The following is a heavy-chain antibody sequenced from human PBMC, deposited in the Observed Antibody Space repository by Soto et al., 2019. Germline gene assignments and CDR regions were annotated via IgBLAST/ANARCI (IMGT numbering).Heavy chain of an antibody. J-gene: IGHJ6*02. V-gene: IGHV3-23*01. Sequence: GVLSLSCAASGFTFSAYAMTWVRQAPGTGLEWGSAISGSGDGAYYADSVKGRFTISRDKSKKTLYLQMNSLRAEDPAVDYCGKDGLSWGWGGRGMVVWSQGSKVTVSS. CDR2: ISGSGDGA. D-gene: IGHD7-27*01. CDR1: GFTFSAYA. CDR3: GKDGLSWGWGGRGMVV.